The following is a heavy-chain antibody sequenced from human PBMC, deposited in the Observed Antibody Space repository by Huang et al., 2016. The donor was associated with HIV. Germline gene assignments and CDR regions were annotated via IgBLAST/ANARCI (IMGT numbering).Heavy chain of an antibody. J-gene: IGHJ3*01. CDR2: MYPFESNS. Sequence: EVQLVQSGAEVKKPGESLKISCTGSGYSFSIYWIAWVRQMPGKGLEWRGIMYPFESNSTYSPSFEGHVSISVDKSINTVYLHWSSLKASDTAIYYCAKGRRAFDVWGQGTWVTVSS. CDR3: AKGRRAFDV. CDR1: GYSFSIYW. V-gene: IGHV5-51*03.